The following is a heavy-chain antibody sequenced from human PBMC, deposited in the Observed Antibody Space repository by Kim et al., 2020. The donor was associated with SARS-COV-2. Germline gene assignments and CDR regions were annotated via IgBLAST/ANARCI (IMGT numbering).Heavy chain of an antibody. J-gene: IGHJ6*03. V-gene: IGHV3-48*03. CDR3: ARDSLPYEVVVPAAIAANYYYYYMDV. Sequence: GGSLRLSCAASGFTFSSYEMNWVRQAPGKGLEWVSYISSSGSTIYYADSVKGRFTISRDNAKNSLYLQMNSLRAEDTAVYYCARDSLPYEVVVPAAIAANYYYYYMDVWGKGTTVTVSS. D-gene: IGHD2-2*02. CDR1: GFTFSSYE. CDR2: ISSSGSTI.